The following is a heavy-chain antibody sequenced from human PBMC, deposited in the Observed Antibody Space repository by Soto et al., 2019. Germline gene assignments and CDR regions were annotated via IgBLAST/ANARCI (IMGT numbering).Heavy chain of an antibody. J-gene: IGHJ4*02. CDR2: ISGSGDTK. Sequence: PGGSLALSRAASGFSIRSCAMSWVHQAPGKGLEWVSAISGSGDTKYSPDPMKGGFTTPKNNPKNPLYRQITSLRAEDTAFYYWPTTVLGVAARAQWAQGTLLTVSS. V-gene: IGHV3-23*01. D-gene: IGHD3-16*01. CDR3: PTTVLGVAARAQ. CDR1: GFSIRSCA.